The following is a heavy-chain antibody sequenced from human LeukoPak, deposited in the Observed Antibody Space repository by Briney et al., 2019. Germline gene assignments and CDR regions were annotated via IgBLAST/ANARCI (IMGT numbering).Heavy chain of an antibody. V-gene: IGHV4-59*01. D-gene: IGHD5-12*01. Sequence: SSETLSLTCTVSGGSISSYYWSWIRQPPGKGLEWVGYFYYSGSTNYNPSLKSRVTISVDTSKNQFSLKLSSVTAADTAVYYCARVNLGGFYYYYGMDVWGQGTTVTVSS. CDR2: FYYSGST. CDR3: ARVNLGGFYYYYGMDV. J-gene: IGHJ6*02. CDR1: GGSISSYY.